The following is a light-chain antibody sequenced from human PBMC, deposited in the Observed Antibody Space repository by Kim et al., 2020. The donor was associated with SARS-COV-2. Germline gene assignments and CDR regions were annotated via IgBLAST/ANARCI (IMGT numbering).Light chain of an antibody. V-gene: IGKV3D-15*01. CDR2: GAS. CDR3: QQYNTWPPLT. CDR1: QSVGSN. Sequence: EIVMTQSPATLSVSPGERATLSCRASQSVGSNLAWYQQRPGQAPRLLIYGASNRATGIPTRFRGSGSGTEFTLTINSLESEDFSFYYCQQYNTWPPLTFGGGTKVDIK. J-gene: IGKJ4*01.